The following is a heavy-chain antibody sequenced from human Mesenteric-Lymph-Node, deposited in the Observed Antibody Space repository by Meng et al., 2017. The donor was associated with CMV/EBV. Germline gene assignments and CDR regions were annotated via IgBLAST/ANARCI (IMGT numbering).Heavy chain of an antibody. CDR1: GFTFSSYG. Sequence: GESLKTSCAASGFTFSSYGMHWVRPAPGKGLGWVTFIRYDGSNKYYADSVKGRFTISRDNSKNTLYLQMNSLRAEDTAVYYCARERYCSSTRCYGDAFDIWGQGTMVTVSS. CDR3: ARERYCSSTRCYGDAFDI. J-gene: IGHJ3*02. CDR2: IRYDGSNK. D-gene: IGHD2-2*01. V-gene: IGHV3-30*02.